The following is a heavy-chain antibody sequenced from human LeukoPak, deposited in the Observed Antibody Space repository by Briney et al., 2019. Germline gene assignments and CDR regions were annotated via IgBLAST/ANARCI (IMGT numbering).Heavy chain of an antibody. CDR3: ARALYCSSTSCSGGNFDY. CDR1: GDNFSSYV. J-gene: IGHJ4*02. CDR2: INPNSGGT. D-gene: IGHD2-2*01. V-gene: IGHV1-2*02. Sequence: ASVKVSCKASGDNFSSYVITWVRQAPGQGLEWMGWINPNSGGTNYAQKFQGRVTMTRDTSISTAYMELSRLRSDDTAVYYCARALYCSSTSCSGGNFDYWGQGTLVTVSS.